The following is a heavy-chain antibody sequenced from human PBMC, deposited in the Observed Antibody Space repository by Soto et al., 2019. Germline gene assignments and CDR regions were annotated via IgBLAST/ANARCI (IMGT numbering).Heavy chain of an antibody. J-gene: IGHJ6*03. D-gene: IGHD3-3*01. Sequence: EVQLVESGGGLVQPGRSLRLSCTASGFTFGDYAMSWFRQAPGKGLEWVGFIRSKAYGGTTEYAASVKGRFTISRDDSKSIAYLQMNSLKTEDTAVYYCTRERITIFGVVSPARVYYYMDVWGKGTTVTVSS. CDR3: TRERITIFGVVSPARVYYYMDV. CDR1: GFTFGDYA. V-gene: IGHV3-49*03. CDR2: IRSKAYGGTT.